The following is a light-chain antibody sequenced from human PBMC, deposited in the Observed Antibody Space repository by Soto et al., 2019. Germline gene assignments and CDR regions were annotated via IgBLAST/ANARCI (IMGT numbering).Light chain of an antibody. V-gene: IGLV2-14*01. CDR2: EVS. J-gene: IGLJ1*01. Sequence: QSALTQPASVSGSPGQSITFSCTGISSDVGAYNYVSWYQQHPDKAPKLMIYEVSNRPSGVSNRFSGSKSGNTASLTISGLQAEDEADYYCSSYTSDNAYVFGTGTKLTVL. CDR1: SSDVGAYNY. CDR3: SSYTSDNAYV.